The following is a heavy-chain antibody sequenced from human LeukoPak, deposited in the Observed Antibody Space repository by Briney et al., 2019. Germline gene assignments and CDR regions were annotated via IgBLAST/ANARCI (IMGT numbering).Heavy chain of an antibody. D-gene: IGHD6-13*01. CDR3: AKASSWDYYFDY. CDR2: ISGSGGSI. CDR1: GFTFSSYA. Sequence: HPGGSLRLSCAASGFTFSSYAMSWVRQAPGKGLEWVSAISGSGGSIYYADSVKGRFTISRDNSKNTLYLQMNSLRAEDTAVYYCAKASSWDYYFDYWGQGTLVTVSS. V-gene: IGHV3-23*01. J-gene: IGHJ4*02.